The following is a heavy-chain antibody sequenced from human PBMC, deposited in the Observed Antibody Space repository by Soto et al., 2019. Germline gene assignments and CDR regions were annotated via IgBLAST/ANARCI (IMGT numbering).Heavy chain of an antibody. D-gene: IGHD6-19*01. CDR3: ARGIAVEPTANWFDP. J-gene: IGHJ5*02. CDR2: INVKNGNT. V-gene: IGHV1-18*01. CDR1: GYIFRSYG. Sequence: QVQLVQSGGEVKKSGASVKVSCKASGYIFRSYGISWVRQAPGQGLEWMGWINVKNGNTKHVEKFQGRVTMTTDTSTSTAYMELRNLTSDDTAVYYCARGIAVEPTANWFDPWGHGTRVIVSS.